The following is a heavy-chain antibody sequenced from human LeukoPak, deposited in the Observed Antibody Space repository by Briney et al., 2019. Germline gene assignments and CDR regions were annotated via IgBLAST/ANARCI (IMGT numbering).Heavy chain of an antibody. V-gene: IGHV3-21*01. J-gene: IGHJ3*02. CDR2: IISSSSSYI. CDR3: ASAYQDDAFDI. D-gene: IGHD3-16*01. Sequence: PGGSLRLSCAASGFTFSSYSMNWVRQAPGKGLEWVSSIISSSSSYIYYADSEKGRFTISRDNDKNSLYLQMNSLRAEDTAVYYCASAYQDDAFDIWGQGTMVTVSS. CDR1: GFTFSSYS.